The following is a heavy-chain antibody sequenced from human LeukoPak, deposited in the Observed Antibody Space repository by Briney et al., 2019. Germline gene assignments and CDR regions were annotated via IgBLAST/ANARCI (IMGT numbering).Heavy chain of an antibody. CDR2: IEPDGSGK. V-gene: IGHV3-7*01. CDR1: GFTFSSYA. D-gene: IGHD3-10*01. Sequence: AGGSLRLSCAASGFTFSSYAMSWVRQAPGKGLEWVADIEPDGSGKTYVDSVKGRFSISRDNAQQSLYLQMDTLTAEDTAVYYCVTSWVRQQRDFWGQGILVTVSP. J-gene: IGHJ4*02. CDR3: VTSWVRQQRDF.